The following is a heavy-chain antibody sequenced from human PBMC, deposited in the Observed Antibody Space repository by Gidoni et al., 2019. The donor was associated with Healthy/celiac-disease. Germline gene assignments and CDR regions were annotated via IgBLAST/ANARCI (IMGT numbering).Heavy chain of an antibody. CDR2: ISWNSGII. Sequence: EVQLVESGGGLVQPGRSLRLTCAASGFTFDDYAMPWVRQAPGKGLEWVAGISWNSGIIGYAGSVKGRFTISRDNAKNSLYLQMNSLRAEDTALYYCAKDTAYYYDSSGYYHDDAFDIWGQGTMVTVSS. J-gene: IGHJ3*02. CDR1: GFTFDDYA. D-gene: IGHD3-22*01. V-gene: IGHV3-9*01. CDR3: AKDTAYYYDSSGYYHDDAFDI.